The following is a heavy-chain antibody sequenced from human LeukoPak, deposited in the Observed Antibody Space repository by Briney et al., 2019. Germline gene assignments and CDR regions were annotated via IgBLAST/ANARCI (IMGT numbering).Heavy chain of an antibody. Sequence: PGRSLRLSCAASGFTFSSYAMHWVRQAPGKGLEWVAVISYDGSNKYYADSVKGRFTISRDNSKNTLYLQMNSLRAEDTAVYYGARGDLLADDWLLSSESFDYWGQGTLVTVSS. CDR2: ISYDGSNK. D-gene: IGHD3-9*01. CDR1: GFTFSSYA. CDR3: ARGDLLADDWLLSSESFDY. V-gene: IGHV3-30*04. J-gene: IGHJ4*02.